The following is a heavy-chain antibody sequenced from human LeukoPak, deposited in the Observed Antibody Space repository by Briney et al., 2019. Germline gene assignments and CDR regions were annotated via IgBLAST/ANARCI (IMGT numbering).Heavy chain of an antibody. CDR3: ARDPSQTYYYDSSSRGPYGMDV. CDR2: IIPILGIA. D-gene: IGHD3-22*01. J-gene: IGHJ6*02. CDR1: GGTFSIYA. V-gene: IGHV1-69*04. Sequence: GASVKVSCKASGGTFSIYAISWVRQAPGQGLEWMGRIIPILGIANYAQKFQGRVTITADKSTSTAYMELSSLRSEDTAVYYCARDPSQTYYYDSSSRGPYGMDVWGQGTTVTVSS.